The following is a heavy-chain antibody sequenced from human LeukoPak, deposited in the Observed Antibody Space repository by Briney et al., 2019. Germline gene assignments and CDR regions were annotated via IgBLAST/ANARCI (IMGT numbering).Heavy chain of an antibody. CDR3: ARGDTIFGVVPDYYYYYYMDV. CDR2: MNPNSGNT. V-gene: IGHV1-8*01. D-gene: IGHD3-3*01. Sequence: GASVKVSCKASGYTFTSYDINWVRQATGQGLEWMGWMNPNSGNTGYAQKFQGRVTMTRNTSISTAYMELSSLRSEDTAVYYCARGDTIFGVVPDYYYYYYMDVWGKGTTVTVSS. CDR1: GYTFTSYD. J-gene: IGHJ6*03.